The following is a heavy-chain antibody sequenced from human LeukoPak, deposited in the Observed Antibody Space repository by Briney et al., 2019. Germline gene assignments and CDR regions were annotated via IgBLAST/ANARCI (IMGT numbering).Heavy chain of an antibody. J-gene: IGHJ4*02. V-gene: IGHV4-34*01. CDR2: INHSGNS. D-gene: IGHD6-13*01. Sequence: SETLSLTCAVYGGSFSGYYWSWIRQPPGKGLEWIGEINHSGNSNYNPSLKSRVTISVDTSKNQVSLRLSSVTAADTARYFCARLSTPGSSWFGGNFDYWGQGTLVTVSS. CDR3: ARLSTPGSSWFGGNFDY. CDR1: GGSFSGYY.